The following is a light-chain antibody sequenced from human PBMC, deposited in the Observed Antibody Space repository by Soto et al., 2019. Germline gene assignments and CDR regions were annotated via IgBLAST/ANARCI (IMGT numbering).Light chain of an antibody. V-gene: IGKV3-11*01. Sequence: EIVLTQSPATLSLSPGERATLSCRASQSVSSYLAWYQQKPGQAPRVLIYDASNRATGIPARFSGSGSGTDFPLTISSLEPEDFAIYYCQQRSNWPPESTFGGGTKVEIK. J-gene: IGKJ4*01. CDR2: DAS. CDR3: QQRSNWPPEST. CDR1: QSVSSY.